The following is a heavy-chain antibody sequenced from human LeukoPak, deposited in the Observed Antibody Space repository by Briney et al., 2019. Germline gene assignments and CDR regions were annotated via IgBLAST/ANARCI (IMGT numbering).Heavy chain of an antibody. J-gene: IGHJ4*02. V-gene: IGHV4-61*01. D-gene: IGHD6-6*01. CDR2: IYYSGST. Sequence: SETPSLTCTVSGGSVSSGSYYWSWIRQPPGKGLEWIGYIYYSGSTNYNPSLKSRVTISVDTSKNQFSLKLSSVTAADTAVYYCARVRSIAALSDYWGQGTLVTVSS. CDR1: GGSVSSGSYY. CDR3: ARVRSIAALSDY.